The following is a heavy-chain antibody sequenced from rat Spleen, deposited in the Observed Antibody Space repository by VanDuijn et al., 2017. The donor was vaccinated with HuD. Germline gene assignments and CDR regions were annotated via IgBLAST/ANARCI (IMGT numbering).Heavy chain of an antibody. J-gene: IGHJ3*01. V-gene: IGHV3-3*01. CDR2: INSAGST. Sequence: EVQLQESGPGLVKPSQSLSLTCSVTGYSITNSYRWNWIRKLPGNKLDWMGDINSAGSTVYNPSLKSRLSITRDTSKNQFFLQVNSVTAEDTATYYCARSEGVHYNLPFADWGQGTLVTVSS. CDR1: GYSITNSYR. D-gene: IGHD1-5*01. CDR3: ARSEGVHYNLPFAD.